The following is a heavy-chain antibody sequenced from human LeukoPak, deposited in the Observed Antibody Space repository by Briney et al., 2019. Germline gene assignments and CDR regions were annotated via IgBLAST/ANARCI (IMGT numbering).Heavy chain of an antibody. V-gene: IGHV1-46*01. CDR1: GYTFASYY. CDR3: ARDHSLAVAEASGY. J-gene: IGHJ4*02. Sequence: GASVKVSCKASGYTFASYYMHWVRQAHGQGLEWMGIINPSGGSTSYAQKFQGKVTMTRDTSTSTVFLELSSLRSEDTAVYYCARDHSLAVAEASGYWGQGTLVTVSS. CDR2: INPSGGST. D-gene: IGHD6-19*01.